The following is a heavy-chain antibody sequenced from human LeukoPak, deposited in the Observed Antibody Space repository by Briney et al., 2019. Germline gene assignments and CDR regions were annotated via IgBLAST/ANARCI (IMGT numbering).Heavy chain of an antibody. V-gene: IGHV3-23*01. D-gene: IGHD1-26*01. CDR3: AKGGKWDVTPFDY. Sequence: GGSLRLSCAASGFTFSNYSMNWVRQAPGKGLEWVSTISGGGGSTYYADSVKGRFTISRDNSKNTLYLQVNSLRAEDTAVYYCAKGGKWDVTPFDYWGQGTLVTVSS. J-gene: IGHJ4*02. CDR2: ISGGGGST. CDR1: GFTFSNYS.